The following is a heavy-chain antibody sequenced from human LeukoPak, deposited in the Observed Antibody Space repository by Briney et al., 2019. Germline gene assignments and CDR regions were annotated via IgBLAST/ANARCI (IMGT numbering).Heavy chain of an antibody. CDR2: IYHSGST. J-gene: IGHJ4*02. Sequence: KPSETLSLTCAVSGYSISSGYCWGWIRQPPGKGLEWIGSIYHSGSTYYNPSLKSRVTISVDTSKNQFSLKLSSVTAADTAVYYCATRGYSYGQYYFDYWGQGTLVTVSS. CDR1: GYSISSGYC. D-gene: IGHD5-18*01. CDR3: ATRGYSYGQYYFDY. V-gene: IGHV4-38-2*01.